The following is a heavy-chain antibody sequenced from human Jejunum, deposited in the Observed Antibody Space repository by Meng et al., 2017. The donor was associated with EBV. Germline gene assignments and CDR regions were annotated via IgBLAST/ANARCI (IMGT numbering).Heavy chain of an antibody. CDR1: GFDFTNAW. V-gene: IGHV3-15*02. CDR2: IKSKTAGGTI. Sequence: EVQLVESGGALVKPGGSLRLSCAGSGFDFTNAWMTWVRQAPGKGLEWVGRIKSKTAGGTIDYAAPVKGRFTTSRDDSKKMVYLQMNSLRTEDTALYYCLGAFDIWGQGTMVTVSS. J-gene: IGHJ3*02. CDR3: LGAFDI.